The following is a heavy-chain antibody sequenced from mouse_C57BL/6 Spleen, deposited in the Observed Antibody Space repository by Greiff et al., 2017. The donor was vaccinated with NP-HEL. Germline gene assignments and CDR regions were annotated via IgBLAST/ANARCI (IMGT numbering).Heavy chain of an antibody. CDR1: GYAFSSSW. J-gene: IGHJ4*01. D-gene: IGHD3-2*02. V-gene: IGHV1-82*01. Sequence: LQESGPELVKPGASVKISCKASGYAFSSSWMNWVKQRPGKGLEWIGRIYPGDGDTNYNGKFKGKATLTADKSSSTAYMQLSSLTSEDSAVYFCARSPDSSDAMDYWGQGTSVTVSS. CDR3: ARSPDSSDAMDY. CDR2: IYPGDGDT.